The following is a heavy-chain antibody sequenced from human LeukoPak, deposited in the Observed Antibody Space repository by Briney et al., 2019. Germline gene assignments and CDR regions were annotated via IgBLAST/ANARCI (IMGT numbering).Heavy chain of an antibody. Sequence: SETLSLTCTVSGGSISSSSYYWGWIRQPPGKGLEWIGSIYYSGSTYYNPSLKSRVTISVDTSKNQFSLKLSSVTAADTAVYYCARRNGVVDYYYYYGMDVWGQGTTVTVSS. CDR1: GGSISSSSYY. D-gene: IGHD3-22*01. J-gene: IGHJ6*02. V-gene: IGHV4-39*01. CDR3: ARRNGVVDYYYYYGMDV. CDR2: IYYSGST.